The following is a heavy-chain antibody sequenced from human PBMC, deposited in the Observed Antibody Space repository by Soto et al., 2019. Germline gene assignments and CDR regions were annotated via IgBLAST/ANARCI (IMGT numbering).Heavy chain of an antibody. Sequence: GGSLRLSCAASGFTFSNYGMHWVRQAPGRGLEWVSVMYAGGDTHYSDSVKGRFTISRDKSENTLYLQMSRLRDEDTGVYFCVSRIPSWVFDYWGLGTLVTVS. CDR2: MYAGGDT. V-gene: IGHV3-NL1*01. J-gene: IGHJ4*01. D-gene: IGHD2-21*01. CDR3: VSRIPSWVFDY. CDR1: GFTFSNYG.